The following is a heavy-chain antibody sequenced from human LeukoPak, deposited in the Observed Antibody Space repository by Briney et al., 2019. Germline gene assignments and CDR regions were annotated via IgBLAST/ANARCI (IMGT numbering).Heavy chain of an antibody. J-gene: IGHJ5*02. V-gene: IGHV4-61*08. CDR1: GGSISSGGYS. CDR2: IYYSGST. CDR3: ARAGYDILTGYYEVNWFDP. D-gene: IGHD3-9*01. Sequence: SETLSLTCAVSGGSISSGGYSWSWIRQPPGKGLEWIGYIYYSGSTNYNPSLKSRVTISVDTSKNQFSLKLSSVTAADTAVYYCARAGYDILTGYYEVNWFDPWGQGTLVTVSS.